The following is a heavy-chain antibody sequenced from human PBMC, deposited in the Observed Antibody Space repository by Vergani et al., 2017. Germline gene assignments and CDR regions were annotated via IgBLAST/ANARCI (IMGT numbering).Heavy chain of an antibody. CDR1: GGSISSSSYY. CDR2: IYYSGST. Sequence: QLQLQESGPGLVKPSETLSLTCTVSGGSISSSSYYWGWIRQPPGKGLEWIGSIYYSGSTYYNPSLKSRVTISVDTSKNQFSLKLSSVTAADTAVYYCAXGLAVVVPAAMKGGWFDPWGQGTLVTVSS. CDR3: AXGLAVVVPAAMKGGWFDP. V-gene: IGHV4-39*07. J-gene: IGHJ5*02. D-gene: IGHD2-2*01.